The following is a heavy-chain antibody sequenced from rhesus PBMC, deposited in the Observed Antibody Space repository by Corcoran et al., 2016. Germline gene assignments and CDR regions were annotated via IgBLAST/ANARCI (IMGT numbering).Heavy chain of an antibody. Sequence: QVQLQESGPGLVRPSETLSLTCAVSGGSFNTYWWSWIRQPPGKGLEWIGEINGNSGSTNYNPSLKSRVTISKDASENQFSLKLISVTAADTAVYSCAREAGVFEFWGQGALVTVSS. CDR3: AREAGVFEF. J-gene: IGHJ1*01. D-gene: IGHD3-34*01. CDR1: GGSFNTYW. V-gene: IGHV4-80*01. CDR2: INGNSGST.